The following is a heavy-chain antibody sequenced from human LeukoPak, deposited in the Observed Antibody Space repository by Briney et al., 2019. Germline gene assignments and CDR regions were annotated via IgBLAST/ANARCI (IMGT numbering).Heavy chain of an antibody. D-gene: IGHD6-13*01. J-gene: IGHJ4*02. CDR1: GYSFTSYW. CDR3: ARWGIAAAGTGSRYFDY. Sequence: GESLKISRKGSGYSFTSYWIGWVRQMPGKGLEWMGIIYPGDSDTRYSPSFQGQVTISADKSISTPYLQWSSLKASDIDMYYCARWGIAAAGTGSRYFDYWGQGTLVTVSS. V-gene: IGHV5-51*01. CDR2: IYPGDSDT.